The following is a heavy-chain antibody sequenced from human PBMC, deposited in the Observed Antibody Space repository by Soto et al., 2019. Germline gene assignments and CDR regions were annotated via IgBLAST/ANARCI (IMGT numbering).Heavy chain of an antibody. CDR3: ARGATQYCGGDCYFDF. CDR2: IIPALGRP. CDR1: AGTFNSYG. J-gene: IGHJ4*02. V-gene: IGHV1-69*10. D-gene: IGHD2-21*02. Sequence: SVKVSCKASAGTFNSYGFNWVRQAPGHGLEWLGGIIPALGRPNYAQKFQGRVTITADDSTSTAYMELSSLRYDDTAIYYCARGATQYCGGDCYFDFWGQGTLVTVSS.